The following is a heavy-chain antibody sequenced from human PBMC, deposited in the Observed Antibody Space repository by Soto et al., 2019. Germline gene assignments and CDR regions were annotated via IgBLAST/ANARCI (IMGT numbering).Heavy chain of an antibody. J-gene: IGHJ4*02. V-gene: IGHV3-33*01. CDR2: IWSDGRNK. Sequence: QVQLVESGGDVVQPGRSLRLSCAASGFTFSTHGLHWVRQAPGKGLEWVAVIWSDGRNKYYVDSVKGRFTISRDNSRSTLYLQMNSLTVEDTAVYYCARDREGIAVAGFDYWGQGTLVTVSS. CDR3: ARDREGIAVAGFDY. CDR1: GFTFSTHG. D-gene: IGHD6-19*01.